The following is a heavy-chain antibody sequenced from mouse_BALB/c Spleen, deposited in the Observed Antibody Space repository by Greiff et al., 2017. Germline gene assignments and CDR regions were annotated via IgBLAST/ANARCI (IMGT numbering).Heavy chain of an antibody. CDR3: ARHPDYAMDY. V-gene: IGHV5-12-1*01. J-gene: IGHJ4*01. Sequence: EVHLVESGGGLVKPGGSLKLSCAASGFAFSSYDMSWVRQTPEKRLEWVAYISSGGGSTYYPDTVKGRFTISRDNAKNTLYLQMSSLKSEDTAMYYCARHPDYAMDYWGQGTSVTVSS. CDR2: ISSGGGST. CDR1: GFAFSSYD.